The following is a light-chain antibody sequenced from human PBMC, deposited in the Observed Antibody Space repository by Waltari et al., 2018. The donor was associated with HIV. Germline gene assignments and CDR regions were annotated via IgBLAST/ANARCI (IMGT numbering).Light chain of an antibody. V-gene: IGLV3-21*02. Sequence: SYVVTQPPSVSVAPGQTASLALEGYNIGVKNVHWYQQKTGQAPELVVYDDKEQHSGIPERFSGSDSGNTATLSIRRVEAGDESAYYCQVWDSATDHVLFGGGTTVTVL. J-gene: IGLJ2*01. CDR2: DDK. CDR3: QVWDSATDHVL. CDR1: NIGVKN.